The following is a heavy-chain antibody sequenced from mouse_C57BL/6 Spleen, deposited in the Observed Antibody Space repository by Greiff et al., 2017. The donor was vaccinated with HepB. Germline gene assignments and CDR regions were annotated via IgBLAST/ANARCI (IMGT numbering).Heavy chain of an antibody. Sequence: QVQLQHSGPELVKPGASVKLSCKASGYTFTSYDINWVKQRPGQGLEWIGWIYPRDGSTKYNEKFKGKATLTVDTSSSTAYMELHSLTSEDSAVYFCARREIYYGNYGFMDYWGQGTSVTVSS. D-gene: IGHD2-1*01. J-gene: IGHJ4*01. CDR3: ARREIYYGNYGFMDY. CDR2: IYPRDGST. V-gene: IGHV1-85*01. CDR1: GYTFTSYD.